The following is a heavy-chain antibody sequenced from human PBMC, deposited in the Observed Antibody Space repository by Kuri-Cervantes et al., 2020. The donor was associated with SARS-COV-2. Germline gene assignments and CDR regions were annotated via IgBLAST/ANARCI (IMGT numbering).Heavy chain of an antibody. Sequence: ETLSLTCAASGFTFSSYSMNWVRQAPGKGLEWVSSISSSSSYIYYADSVKGRFTISRDNAKNSLYLQMNSLRAEDSAVYYCAGGFAMVRSMDVWGQGTTVTVSS. V-gene: IGHV3-21*04. J-gene: IGHJ6*02. CDR1: GFTFSSYS. D-gene: IGHD3-10*01. CDR3: AGGFAMVRSMDV. CDR2: ISSSSSYI.